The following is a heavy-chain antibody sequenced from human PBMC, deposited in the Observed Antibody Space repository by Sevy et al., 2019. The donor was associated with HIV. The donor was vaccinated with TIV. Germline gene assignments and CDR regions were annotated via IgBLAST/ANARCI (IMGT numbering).Heavy chain of an antibody. CDR1: GFTFSSYD. D-gene: IGHD1-1*01. J-gene: IGHJ6*02. CDR2: IGIAGDS. Sequence: GGSLRLSCAASGFTFSSYDMYWVRQVTGKGLEWVSAIGIAGDSYYPDSLRGQFTISRDNANNSLFLQMNSLRAGDTAIYYCTKAQLSGGVRGHRYGMDVWGQGTTVTVSS. CDR3: TKAQLSGGVRGHRYGMDV. V-gene: IGHV3-13*01.